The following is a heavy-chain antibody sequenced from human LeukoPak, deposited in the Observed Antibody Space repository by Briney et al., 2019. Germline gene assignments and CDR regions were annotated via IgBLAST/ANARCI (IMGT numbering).Heavy chain of an antibody. CDR2: ISAYNGNT. D-gene: IGHD3-16*02. J-gene: IGHJ4*02. CDR1: GYTFTSYG. Sequence: ASVKVSCKASGYTFTSYGISWARQAPGQGLEWMGWISAYNGNTNYPQKLQGRVTMTTDTSTSTAYMELRSLTSGDTAVYYCARYPTFGGVIEVFDYWGQGTLVTVSS. V-gene: IGHV1-18*01. CDR3: ARYPTFGGVIEVFDY.